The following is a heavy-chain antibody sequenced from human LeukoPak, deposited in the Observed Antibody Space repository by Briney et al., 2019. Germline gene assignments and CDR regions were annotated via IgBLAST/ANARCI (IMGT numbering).Heavy chain of an antibody. CDR3: ARRGGKNYGDYLLYYYYMDV. Sequence: ASVKVSCKASGYTFTSYAMNWVRQAPGQGLEWMGWINPNSGGTNYAQKFQGRVTMTRGTSISTAYMELSRLRSDDTAVYYCARRGGKNYGDYLLYYYYMDVWGKGTTVTVSS. V-gene: IGHV1-2*02. D-gene: IGHD4-17*01. CDR1: GYTFTSYA. J-gene: IGHJ6*03. CDR2: INPNSGGT.